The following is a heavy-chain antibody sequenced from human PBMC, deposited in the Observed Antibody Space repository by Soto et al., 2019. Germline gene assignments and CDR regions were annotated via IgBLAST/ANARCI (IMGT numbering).Heavy chain of an antibody. Sequence: QVQLVESGGDVVQPGTSLRLSCVASGITFSNYAMHWVRQAPVKGLEWVAVFDADGGNRYYAESVKGRFIISRDNSKNTLFLPMSSLRREATAVYYGAKSLKKYCSGGSCRTPPPLDSWGQGTLVTVSS. CDR3: AKSLKKYCSGGSCRTPPPLDS. V-gene: IGHV3-30*18. D-gene: IGHD2-15*01. J-gene: IGHJ4*02. CDR2: FDADGGNR. CDR1: GITFSNYA.